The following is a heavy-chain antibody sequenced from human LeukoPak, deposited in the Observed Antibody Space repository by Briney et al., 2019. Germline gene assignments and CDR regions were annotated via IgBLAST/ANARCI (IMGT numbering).Heavy chain of an antibody. D-gene: IGHD6-19*01. CDR3: ARAYSSFDY. V-gene: IGHV3-7*04. Sequence: GGSLRLSCVASGFSFTTYWMSWVRRAPGKGLEWVGNIKPDGSEKYYVDSVKGRFTISRDNGKNSVYLQMNSLRAEDTAVYYCARAYSSFDYWGQGALVTVSS. CDR1: GFSFTTYW. J-gene: IGHJ4*02. CDR2: IKPDGSEK.